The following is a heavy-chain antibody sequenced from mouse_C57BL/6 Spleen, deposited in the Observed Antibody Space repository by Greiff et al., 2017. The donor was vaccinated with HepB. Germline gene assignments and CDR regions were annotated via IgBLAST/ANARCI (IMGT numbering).Heavy chain of an antibody. Sequence: EVMLVESGGGLVQPGGSLSLSCAASGFTFTDYYMSWVRQPPGKALEWLGFIRNKANGYTTEYSASVKGRFTISRDNSQSILYLQMNALRAEDSATYYCARYEGYDGYYGNYYAMDYWGQGTSVTVSS. J-gene: IGHJ4*01. CDR1: GFTFTDYY. CDR2: IRNKANGYTT. D-gene: IGHD2-3*01. V-gene: IGHV7-3*01. CDR3: ARYEGYDGYYGNYYAMDY.